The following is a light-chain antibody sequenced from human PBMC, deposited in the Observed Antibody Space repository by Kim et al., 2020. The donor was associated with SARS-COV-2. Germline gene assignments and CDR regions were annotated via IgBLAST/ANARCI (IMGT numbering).Light chain of an antibody. V-gene: IGKV1-17*03. J-gene: IGKJ2*01. Sequence: DIQMTQSPSAMSASVGDRVTITCRASQDISNYLAWFQQKPGKAPKRLIYAASNLQSGVPSRFSGSGSGTEFTLTINGLQPEDFATYYCLHHRSYPYTFGQGTKLEI. CDR1: QDISNY. CDR3: LHHRSYPYT. CDR2: AAS.